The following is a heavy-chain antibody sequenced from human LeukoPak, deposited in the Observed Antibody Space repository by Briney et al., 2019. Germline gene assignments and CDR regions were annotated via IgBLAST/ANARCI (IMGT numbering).Heavy chain of an antibody. V-gene: IGHV3-11*06. Sequence: GGSLRLSCAASGFTFSDYYMSWIRQAPGKGLEWVSYITSSSYTNYADSVKGRFTISRDNAKNSLYLQMNSLRPEGTAVYYCARDAGGYYPDYWGQGTLVTVSS. J-gene: IGHJ4*02. CDR2: ITSSSYT. D-gene: IGHD3-22*01. CDR3: ARDAGGYYPDY. CDR1: GFTFSDYY.